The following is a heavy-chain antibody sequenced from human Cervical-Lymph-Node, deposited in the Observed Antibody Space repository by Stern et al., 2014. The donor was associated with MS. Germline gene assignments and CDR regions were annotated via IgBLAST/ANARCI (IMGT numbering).Heavy chain of an antibody. V-gene: IGHV1-69*06. CDR2: IIPIFGTA. D-gene: IGHD3-9*01. J-gene: IGHJ4*02. Sequence: QVQLVQSGAEVKKPGSSVKVSCKASGGTFSSYAISWVRQAPGQGLERMGGIIPIFGTANYAQKFQGRVTMTRDTSTSTVYMELSSLRSEDTAVYYCARPYYDILTGSPESRYFDYWGQGTLVTVSS. CDR1: GGTFSSYA. CDR3: ARPYYDILTGSPESRYFDY.